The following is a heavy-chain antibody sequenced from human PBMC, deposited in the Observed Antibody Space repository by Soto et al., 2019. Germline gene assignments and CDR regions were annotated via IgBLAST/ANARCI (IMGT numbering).Heavy chain of an antibody. CDR2: MNAYNGNS. CDR1: GYTFTSYD. V-gene: IGHV1-18*01. J-gene: IGHJ4*02. CDR3: ARAQTPTEIDY. Sequence: SGKVSCKASGYTFTSYDINWVRQAPGQGLEWMGWMNAYNGNSNYAQKVQGRVTMTTDKSTNTAYMELRSLRSDDTAVYFCARAQTPTEIDYWGQGTLVTVSS. D-gene: IGHD4-4*01.